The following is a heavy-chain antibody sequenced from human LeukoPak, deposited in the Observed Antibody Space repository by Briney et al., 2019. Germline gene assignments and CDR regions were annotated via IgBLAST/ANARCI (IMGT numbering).Heavy chain of an antibody. V-gene: IGHV1-69*04. CDR1: GGTFSSYA. Sequence: SVKVSCKASGGTFSSYAISWVRQAPGQGLEWMGRIIPILGIANYAQKFQGRVTITADKSTSTAYMELSSLRSEDTAVYYCARDDAYWAAAGLEYYYYYYGMDVWGQGTTVTVSS. CDR2: IIPILGIA. J-gene: IGHJ6*02. CDR3: ARDDAYWAAAGLEYYYYYYGMDV. D-gene: IGHD6-13*01.